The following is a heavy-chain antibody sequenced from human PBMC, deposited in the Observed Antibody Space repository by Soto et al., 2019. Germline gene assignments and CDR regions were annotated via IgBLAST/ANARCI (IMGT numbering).Heavy chain of an antibody. CDR1: GDSISSYNW. CDR2: VYHSGNT. CDR3: ARREGDCRGGSCPYYHD. V-gene: IGHV4-4*02. D-gene: IGHD2-15*01. J-gene: IGHJ4*02. Sequence: QVHLQESGPRLVKPSETLSLTCDVSGDSISSYNWWTWVRQTPGKGLEWNGEVYHSGNTNYNPSLKSRVTISVDKSRNQFSLSLTSVTAADTAVYYCARREGDCRGGSCPYYHDWGQGTLVTASS.